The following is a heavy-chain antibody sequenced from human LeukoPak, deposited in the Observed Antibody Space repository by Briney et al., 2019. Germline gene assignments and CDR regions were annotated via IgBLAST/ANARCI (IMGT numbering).Heavy chain of an antibody. CDR1: GFTFSSYG. CDR2: IRYDGSNK. D-gene: IGHD2-2*01. Sequence: GGSLRLSCAESGFTFSSYGMHGVRQAPGKGPEWVAFIRYDGSNKYYADSVKGRFTISRDNSKNTLYLQMNSLRAEDTAVYYCAKSLYQLLSYYFDYWGQGALVNVSS. J-gene: IGHJ4*02. V-gene: IGHV3-30*02. CDR3: AKSLYQLLSYYFDY.